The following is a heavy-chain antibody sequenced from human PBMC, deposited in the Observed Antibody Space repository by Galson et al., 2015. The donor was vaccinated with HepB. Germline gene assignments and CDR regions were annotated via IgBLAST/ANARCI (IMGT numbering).Heavy chain of an antibody. CDR2: ISAFNGYT. Sequence: SVKVSCKASDYTFTSYGITWVRQAPGQGLEWMGWISAFNGYTKYVEKFQGRITMTTDTSTRTANMELRSLRSEDTAVYYCARDPSYGDYDYWGQGTLVTVSS. CDR3: ARDPSYGDYDY. CDR1: DYTFTSYG. V-gene: IGHV1-18*01. J-gene: IGHJ4*02. D-gene: IGHD4-17*01.